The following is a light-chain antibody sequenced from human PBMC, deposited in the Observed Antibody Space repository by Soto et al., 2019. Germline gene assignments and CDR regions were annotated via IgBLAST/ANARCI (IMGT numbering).Light chain of an antibody. V-gene: IGLV2-14*01. CDR1: SSDVGGYKY. CDR2: EVS. J-gene: IGLJ1*01. CDR3: SPYTSNTTPRYV. Sequence: QSALAQPASVSGSPGQSITISCTGTSSDVGGYKYVSWYQQHPGKAPKLMIYEVSNRPSGISNRFSGSKSGNTASLTISGLQAGDEADYYCSPYTSNTTPRYVFGTGTKVTVL.